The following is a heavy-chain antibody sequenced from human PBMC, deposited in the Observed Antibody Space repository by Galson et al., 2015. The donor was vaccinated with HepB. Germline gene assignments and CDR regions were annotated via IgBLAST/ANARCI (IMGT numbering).Heavy chain of an antibody. V-gene: IGHV4-39*01. Sequence: LSLTCTVSGGSISSPNYFWGWIRQPPGKGLEWIGGLFYSGRTYYNPSLKSRVTISVDTSKNQFSLKLNSVTAADTAVYYFAIVGDENGFDIWGRGTFVTVSS. CDR3: AIVGDENGFDI. CDR1: GGSISSPNYF. CDR2: LFYSGRT. D-gene: IGHD3-10*01. J-gene: IGHJ3*02.